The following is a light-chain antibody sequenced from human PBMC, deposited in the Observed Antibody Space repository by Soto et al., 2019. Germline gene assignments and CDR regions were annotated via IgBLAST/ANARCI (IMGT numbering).Light chain of an antibody. CDR1: SSNVGAGYD. Sequence: QSVLTQPPSVSGAPGQRGTISCTGSSSNVGAGYDVHWYQQLPGTAPKLLIYGNYNRPSGVPDRFSGSKSGTSASLAITGLQAEDEVDYYCQSYDNSLSNYVFGTGTKLTVL. V-gene: IGLV1-40*01. J-gene: IGLJ1*01. CDR2: GNY. CDR3: QSYDNSLSNYV.